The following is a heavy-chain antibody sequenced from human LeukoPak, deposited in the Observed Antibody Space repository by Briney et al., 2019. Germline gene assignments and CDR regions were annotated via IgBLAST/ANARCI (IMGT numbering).Heavy chain of an antibody. CDR1: GYSFSSDYN. Sequence: SETLSLTCAVSGYSFSSDYNWGVSQEPAEKGLGLIGIIFHSGSTYYNTSLKSRVTISEDTSRNPFSRQMTSVTAAETADYYCARHVGGAGSCYGFDYWGQGTLVTVSS. V-gene: IGHV4-38-2*01. D-gene: IGHD2-15*01. CDR2: IFHSGST. J-gene: IGHJ4*01. CDR3: ARHVGGAGSCYGFDY.